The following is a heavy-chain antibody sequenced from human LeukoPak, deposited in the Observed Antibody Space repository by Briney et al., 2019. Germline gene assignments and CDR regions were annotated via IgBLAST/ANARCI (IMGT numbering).Heavy chain of an antibody. Sequence: SETLSLTCAVYGGSFSGYYWGWIRQPPGKGLEGSGEINHRGSTNYNPSLKSGVTISVETTKNEFSPRRSSVSAADTPAYYSGRAPRAVLGGNSQRRHFDYWGQGTLVTVSS. CDR2: INHRGST. CDR1: GGSFSGYY. J-gene: IGHJ4*02. V-gene: IGHV4-34*01. D-gene: IGHD4-23*01. CDR3: GRAPRAVLGGNSQRRHFDY.